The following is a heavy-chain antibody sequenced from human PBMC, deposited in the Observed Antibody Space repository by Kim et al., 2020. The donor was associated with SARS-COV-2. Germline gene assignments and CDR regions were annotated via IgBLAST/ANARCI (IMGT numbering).Heavy chain of an antibody. CDR3: TTLIITVAPDEYFQH. Sequence: GGSLRLSCAASGFIFSKAWMTWVRQAPGKGLEWVGRVRGKTDGGTIDYAAPVKGRFIISRDDSKETVYLQMNSLKTEDTAIYYCTTLIITVAPDEYFQHWGQGTLVTVSS. CDR2: VRGKTDGGTI. V-gene: IGHV3-15*01. CDR1: GFIFSKAW. J-gene: IGHJ1*01. D-gene: IGHD3-22*01.